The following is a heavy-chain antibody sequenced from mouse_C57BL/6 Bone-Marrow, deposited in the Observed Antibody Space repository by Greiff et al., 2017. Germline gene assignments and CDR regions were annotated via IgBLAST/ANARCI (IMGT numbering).Heavy chain of an antibody. D-gene: IGHD1-1*01. V-gene: IGHV2-2*01. CDR3: AINSHYYGSSYYAMDY. CDR2: IWSGGST. Sequence: VQLQQSGPGLVQPSQSLSITCTVSGFSLTSYGVHWVRQSPGKGLEWLGVIWSGGSTDYNAAFISRLSISKDNSKSQVFFKMNSLQADDTAIYYCAINSHYYGSSYYAMDYWGQGTSVTVSS. J-gene: IGHJ4*01. CDR1: GFSLTSYG.